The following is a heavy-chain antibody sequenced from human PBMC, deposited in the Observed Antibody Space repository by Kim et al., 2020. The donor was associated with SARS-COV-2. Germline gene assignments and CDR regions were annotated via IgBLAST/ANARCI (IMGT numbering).Heavy chain of an antibody. CDR2: ISGSGGST. J-gene: IGHJ6*02. D-gene: IGHD3-10*01. V-gene: IGHV3-23*01. Sequence: GGSLRLSCAASGFTFSSYAMSWVRQAPGKGLEWVSAISGSGGSTYYADSVKGRFTISRDNSKNTLYLQMNSLRAEATAVYYCAKDLGSGIWYYYGIDVWGQGTTVTVSS. CDR3: AKDLGSGIWYYYGIDV. CDR1: GFTFSSYA.